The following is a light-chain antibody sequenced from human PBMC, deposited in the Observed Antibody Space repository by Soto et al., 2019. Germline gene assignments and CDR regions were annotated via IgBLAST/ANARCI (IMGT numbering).Light chain of an antibody. CDR3: QSYDSSLSGYV. Sequence: QSLLTQPPSVSGGPGQTVIISCSGSSSNLGAPYDVNWFRQLPGTVPRLLIYGNNNRPSGVPDRFSGSKSGTSASLAITGLQAEDEADYYCQSYDSSLSGYVFGTGTKVTVL. J-gene: IGLJ1*01. CDR1: SSNLGAPYD. V-gene: IGLV1-40*01. CDR2: GNN.